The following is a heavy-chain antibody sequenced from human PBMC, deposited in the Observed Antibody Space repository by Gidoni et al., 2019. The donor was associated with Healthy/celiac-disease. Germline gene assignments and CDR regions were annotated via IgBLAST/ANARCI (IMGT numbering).Heavy chain of an antibody. Sequence: QVQLVQSGAEVKKPGASVKVSCKASGYTFTSYDINWVRQATGQGLEWMGWMNPNSGNTGYAQKFQGRVTMTRNTSISTAYMELSSLRSEDTAVYYCARGRGSSSWYVYYYYGMDVWGQGTTVTVSS. J-gene: IGHJ6*02. D-gene: IGHD6-13*01. CDR2: MNPNSGNT. CDR1: GYTFTSYD. CDR3: ARGRGSSSWYVYYYYGMDV. V-gene: IGHV1-8*01.